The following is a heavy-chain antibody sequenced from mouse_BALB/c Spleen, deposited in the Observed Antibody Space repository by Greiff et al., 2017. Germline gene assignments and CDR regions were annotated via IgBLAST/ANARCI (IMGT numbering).Heavy chain of an antibody. CDR2: IWAGGST. Sequence: VQLVESGPGLVAPSQSLSITCTVSGFSLTSYGVHWVRQPPGKGLEWLGVIWAGGSTNYNSALMSRLSISKDNSKSQVFLKMNSLQTDDTAMYYCARDGGSTTAYAMDYWGQGTSVTVSS. D-gene: IGHD2-14*01. J-gene: IGHJ4*01. CDR3: ARDGGSTTAYAMDY. V-gene: IGHV2-9*02. CDR1: GFSLTSYG.